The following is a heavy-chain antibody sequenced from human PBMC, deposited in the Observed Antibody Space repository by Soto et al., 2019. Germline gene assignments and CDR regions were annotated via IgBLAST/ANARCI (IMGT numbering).Heavy chain of an antibody. CDR3: ARGRTTVTTQRYFEL. V-gene: IGHV1-18*01. CDR1: GYAFITYG. CDR2: ISAYNGDT. D-gene: IGHD4-17*01. J-gene: IGHJ2*01. Sequence: QVQLVQSGAEVKKPGASVKVSCKASGYAFITYGISWVRQAPGQGLEWMGWISAYNGDTYYGQKVQGRVAMTTDTSTSTAYMELRSLRSDDTAVYYGARGRTTVTTQRYFELWGRGTLVTVSS.